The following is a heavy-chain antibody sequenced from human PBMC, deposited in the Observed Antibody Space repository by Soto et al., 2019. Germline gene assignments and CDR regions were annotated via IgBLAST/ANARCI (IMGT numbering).Heavy chain of an antibody. V-gene: IGHV4-59*08. CDR3: ARRSDYIWGSYREYYFDY. CDR1: GGSISSYY. CDR2: IYYSGST. J-gene: IGHJ4*02. Sequence: QVQLQESGPGLVKPSETLSLTCTVSGGSISSYYWSWIRQPPGKGLEWIGYIYYSGSTNYNPSLKSRVTISVDTSKNQFSLKLSSVTAADTAVYYCARRSDYIWGSYREYYFDYWGQGTLVTVSS. D-gene: IGHD3-16*02.